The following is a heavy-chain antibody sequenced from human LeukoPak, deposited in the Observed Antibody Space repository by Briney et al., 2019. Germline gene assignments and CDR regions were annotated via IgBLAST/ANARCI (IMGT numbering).Heavy chain of an antibody. CDR1: GGTFSSYA. Sequence: SVKVSCKASGGTFSSYAISWVRQAPGQGLEWMGRIIPIFGTANYAQKFQGRVTITTDESTSTAYMEPSSLRSEDTAVYYCAREDDFWSGYYDYWGQETLVTVSS. CDR2: IIPIFGTA. J-gene: IGHJ4*02. D-gene: IGHD3-3*01. V-gene: IGHV1-69*05. CDR3: AREDDFWSGYYDY.